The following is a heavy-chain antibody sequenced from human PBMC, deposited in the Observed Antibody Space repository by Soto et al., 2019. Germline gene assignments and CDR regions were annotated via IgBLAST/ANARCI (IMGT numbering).Heavy chain of an antibody. CDR2: IYFSGNT. CDR3: ARTYCSGADCSLEHYYYMAV. D-gene: IGHD2-15*01. V-gene: IGHV4-31*03. Sequence: QVQLQESGPGLVKPSQTLSLTCTVSGGSMSSGTYYWSWIRQHPGKGLEWIGYIYFSGNTYYNPSPKSRVTMSVETTKNQFSLKLTSVTAAATAVYYCARTYCSGADCSLEHYYYMAVWGIGTTVTVSS. J-gene: IGHJ6*03. CDR1: GGSMSSGTYY.